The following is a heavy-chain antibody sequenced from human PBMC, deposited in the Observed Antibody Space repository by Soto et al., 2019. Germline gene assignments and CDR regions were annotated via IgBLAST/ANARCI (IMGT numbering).Heavy chain of an antibody. CDR1: GFTFSNFY. J-gene: IGHJ4*02. V-gene: IGHV3-11*06. CDR3: ASGYNPGYIDY. Sequence: GGSLGLSCAASGFTFSNFYMTWIRQAPGKGLECVSYISSTSSYTNYADSVKGRFTISRDNAKKSLYLQMSSLRAEDTAVYYCASGYNPGYIDYWGRGTLVTVSS. CDR2: ISSTSSYT. D-gene: IGHD5-18*01.